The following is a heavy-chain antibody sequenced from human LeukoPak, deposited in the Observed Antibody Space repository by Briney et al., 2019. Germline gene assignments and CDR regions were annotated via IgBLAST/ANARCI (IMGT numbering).Heavy chain of an antibody. Sequence: PSETLSLTCTVSGGSISIYYWSWIRQPPGKGLEWIGYIYYSGSTNYNPSLKSRVTISVDTSKNQFSLKLSSVTAADTAVYYCARLLTVTTGYYFDYWGQGTLVTASS. V-gene: IGHV4-59*08. CDR2: IYYSGST. CDR1: GGSISIYY. J-gene: IGHJ4*02. CDR3: ARLLTVTTGYYFDY. D-gene: IGHD4-17*01.